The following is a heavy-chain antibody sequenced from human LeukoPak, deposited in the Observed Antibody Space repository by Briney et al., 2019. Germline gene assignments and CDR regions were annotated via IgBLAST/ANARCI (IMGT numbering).Heavy chain of an antibody. CDR2: INHSGST. J-gene: IGHJ5*02. CDR3: ARLDDELGIDP. D-gene: IGHD7-27*01. V-gene: IGHV4-34*01. Sequence: PSETLSLTCAVYGESFSAYYWNWIRQPPVKRLEWIGEINHSGSTNYNPSLKSRLTISVDTSKNQFSLKLTSVTAADTAVYYCARLDDELGIDPWGQGILVTVSS. CDR1: GESFSAYY.